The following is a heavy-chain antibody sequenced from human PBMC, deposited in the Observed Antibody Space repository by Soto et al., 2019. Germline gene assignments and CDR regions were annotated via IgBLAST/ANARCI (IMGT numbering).Heavy chain of an antibody. CDR1: GFTFSDAW. CDR3: SXTXDXFDI. CDR2: IKSKTDGETT. V-gene: IGHV3-15*07. D-gene: IGHD2-2*01. J-gene: IGHJ3*02. Sequence: EVQLVESGGGLVTPGGSLRLSCAASGFTFSDAWMNWVRQAPGKGLEWVGRIKSKTDGETTDYAAAVKGRXTISXDDSXXXXXXXXXXXXIEXTAVXXCSXTXDXFDIWXPGXXVTV.